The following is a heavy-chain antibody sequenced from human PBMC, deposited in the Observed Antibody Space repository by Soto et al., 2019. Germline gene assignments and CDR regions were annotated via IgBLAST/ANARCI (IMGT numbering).Heavy chain of an antibody. CDR1: GFTFSSYG. V-gene: IGHV3-30*18. Sequence: GGSLRLSCAASGFTFSSYGMHWVRQAPGKGLEWVVVISYDGSNKYYADSVKGRFTISRDNSKNTLYLQMNSLRAEDTAVYYCAKDLKMVRGPPTVWGQGTLVTVSS. CDR2: ISYDGSNK. CDR3: AKDLKMVRGPPTV. D-gene: IGHD3-10*01. J-gene: IGHJ4*02.